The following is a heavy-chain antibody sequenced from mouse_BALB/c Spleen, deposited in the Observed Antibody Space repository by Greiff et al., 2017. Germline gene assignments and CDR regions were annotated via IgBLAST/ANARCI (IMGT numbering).Heavy chain of an antibody. D-gene: IGHD1-1*01. CDR1: GYTFTDYA. J-gene: IGHJ4*01. V-gene: IGHV1S137*01. CDR2: ISTYYGDA. Sequence: QVQLQQSGAELVRPGVSVKISCKGSGYTFTDYAMHWVKQSHAKSLEWIGVISTYYGDASYNQKFKGKATMTVDKSSSTAYMELDSLTSEDSAIYYCARRDYYLYAMDYWGQGTSVTVSS. CDR3: ARRDYYLYAMDY.